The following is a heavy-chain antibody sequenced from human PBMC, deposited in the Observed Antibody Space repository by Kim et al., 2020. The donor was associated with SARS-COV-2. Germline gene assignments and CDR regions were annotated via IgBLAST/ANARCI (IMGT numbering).Heavy chain of an antibody. CDR2: MSSSGIT. CDR3: VKASGWLSDL. Sequence: SETLSLTCSVSGGSVSSGSYYWNWIRQPPGKGLEWIGFMSSSGITNYNPSLKSRVTISIDTHRNQFSLKLSSVSAADTAVYYCVKASGWLSDLWGRGSLVTVSA. V-gene: IGHV4-61*01. CDR1: GGSVSSGSYY. J-gene: IGHJ2*01. D-gene: IGHD5-12*01.